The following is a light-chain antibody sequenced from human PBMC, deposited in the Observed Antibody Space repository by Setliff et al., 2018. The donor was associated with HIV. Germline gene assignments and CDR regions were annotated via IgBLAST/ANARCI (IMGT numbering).Light chain of an antibody. CDR1: SSDVGSRYNY. J-gene: IGLJ1*01. CDR2: DVT. V-gene: IGLV2-14*03. CDR3: LSYTSGNIYV. Sequence: QSALTQPASVSGSPGQSITISCTGTSSDVGSRYNYVSWYQQHPGKAPKLIIFDVTYRPSGVSDRFSGSKSGNTASLTISGLQAEDEADYYCLSYTSGNIYVFGTGTKVTVL.